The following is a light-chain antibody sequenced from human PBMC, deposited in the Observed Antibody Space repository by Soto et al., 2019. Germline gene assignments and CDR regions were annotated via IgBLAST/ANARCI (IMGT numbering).Light chain of an antibody. CDR1: QSVSRW. CDR3: QQYDSYSPWM. J-gene: IGKJ1*01. V-gene: IGKV1-5*03. CDR2: KAS. Sequence: DIQMTQSPSTLSAFVGDRVTITCRASQSVSRWLAWYQHKPGKAPKLLIYKASTVDSGVPSRLSGSGSGREFTLTISSLQPDDFGTYYCQQYDSYSPWMFGHGTKVEIK.